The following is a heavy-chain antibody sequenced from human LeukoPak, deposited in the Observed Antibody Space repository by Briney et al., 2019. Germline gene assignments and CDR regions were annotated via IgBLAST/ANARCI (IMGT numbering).Heavy chain of an antibody. CDR3: ARVVREYQLLRYYFDY. J-gene: IGHJ4*02. CDR2: IYYSGST. D-gene: IGHD2-2*01. V-gene: IGHV4-59*01. CDR1: GGAISSYY. Sequence: KPSETLSLTCSVSGGAISSYYWSWIRQPPGKGLEWIGYIYYSGSTNYNPSLKSRVTISVDTSKNQFSLKPSSVTAADTAVYYCARVVREYQLLRYYFDYWGQGTLVTVSS.